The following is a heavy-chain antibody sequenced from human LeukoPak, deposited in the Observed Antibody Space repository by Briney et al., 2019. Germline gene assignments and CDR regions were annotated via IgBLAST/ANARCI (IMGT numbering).Heavy chain of an antibody. CDR3: AREALGYCSGGNCYRFDK. CDR1: GGSISRGGYY. Sequence: SETLSLTCPVSGGSISRGGYYWSWIRQHPGKGLEWIGYIYYSGSTYYNPSLKSRVTISLDTSKNQFSLTLNSVTAADTAVYYCAREALGYCSGGNCYRFDKWGQGTLVAVSS. CDR2: IYYSGST. D-gene: IGHD2-15*01. J-gene: IGHJ4*02. V-gene: IGHV4-31*03.